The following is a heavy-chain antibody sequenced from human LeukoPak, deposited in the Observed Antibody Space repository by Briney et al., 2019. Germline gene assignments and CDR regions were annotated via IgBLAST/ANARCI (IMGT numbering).Heavy chain of an antibody. V-gene: IGHV1-46*01. CDR1: GYTFTSYY. CDR3: ARIGHEDYYFDY. Sequence: ASVKVSCKASGYTFTSYYMHWVRQAPGQGLEWMGIINPSGGSTSYAQKFQGRVTISVDTSKNQFSLKLSFVTAADTAVYYCARIGHEDYYFDYWGQGTLVTVSS. CDR2: INPSGGST. J-gene: IGHJ4*02.